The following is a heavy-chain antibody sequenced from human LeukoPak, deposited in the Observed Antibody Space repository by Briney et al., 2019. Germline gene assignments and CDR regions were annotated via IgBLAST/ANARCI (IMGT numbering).Heavy chain of an antibody. J-gene: IGHJ4*02. V-gene: IGHV3-23*01. D-gene: IGHD3-10*01. Sequence: GGSLRLSCAASGFTFTSDAMSWVRQAPGKGLEWVAGISDSGAGIHYADSVKGRFTISRDTSRKTLFLQMNSLGVEDTAVYYCATGTYGKIDYWGQGTLVTVSS. CDR2: ISDSGAGI. CDR1: GFTFTSDA. CDR3: ATGTYGKIDY.